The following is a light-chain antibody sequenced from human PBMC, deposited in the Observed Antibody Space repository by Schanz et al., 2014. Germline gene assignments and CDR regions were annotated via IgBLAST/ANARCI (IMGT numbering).Light chain of an antibody. CDR3: QQYNVWRT. J-gene: IGKJ1*01. V-gene: IGKV3-15*01. CDR1: QSIDTN. Sequence: EIVMTQSPATLSVSPGEKATLFCRASQSIDTNLAWYQHKPGQAPRLLIYDASARATGIPARFSGSGSGTEFTLTITSLQSEDFARYYCQQYNVWRTFGQGTKVEI. CDR2: DAS.